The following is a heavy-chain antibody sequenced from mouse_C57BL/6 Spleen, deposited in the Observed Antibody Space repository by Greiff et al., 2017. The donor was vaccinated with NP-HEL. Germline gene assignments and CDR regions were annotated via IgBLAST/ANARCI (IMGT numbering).Heavy chain of an antibody. D-gene: IGHD1-1*02. J-gene: IGHJ2*03. V-gene: IGHV1-82*01. Sequence: QVQLQQSGPELVKPGASVKISCKASGYAFSSYWMNWVKQRPGKGLEWIGRIYPGDGDTNYNQKFKGKATLTADKSSSTAYMQLRSLTAEDSAVSYCARGGGCYFDYWGQGTSLTVSS. CDR1: GYAFSSYW. CDR2: IYPGDGDT. CDR3: ARGGGCYFDY.